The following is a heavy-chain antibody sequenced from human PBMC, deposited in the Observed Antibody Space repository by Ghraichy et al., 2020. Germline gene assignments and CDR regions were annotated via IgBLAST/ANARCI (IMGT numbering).Heavy chain of an antibody. D-gene: IGHD2-15*01. CDR2: IIPIFGTA. J-gene: IGHJ6*02. CDR1: GGTFSSYA. V-gene: IGHV1-69*13. CDR3: ARGYCSGGSCSRPYYYYGMDV. Sequence: SVKVSCKASGGTFSSYAISWVRQAPGQGLEWMGGIIPIFGTANYAQKFQGRVTITADESTSTAYMELSSLRSEDTAVYYCARGYCSGGSCSRPYYYYGMDVWGQGTTVTVSS.